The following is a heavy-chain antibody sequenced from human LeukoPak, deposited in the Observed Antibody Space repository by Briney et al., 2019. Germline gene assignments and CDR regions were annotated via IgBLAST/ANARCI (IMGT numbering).Heavy chain of an antibody. V-gene: IGHV1-2*06. CDR3: ARDGDLQPEFDY. CDR1: GYTFTGYY. D-gene: IGHD1-1*01. Sequence: ASVKVSCKASGYTFTGYYMHWVRQAPGQGLEWMGRINPNSGGTYYAQKFQGRVTTTRDTSISTAYMELSRLRSDDTAVYYCARDGDLQPEFDYWGQGTLVTVSS. CDR2: INPNSGGT. J-gene: IGHJ4*02.